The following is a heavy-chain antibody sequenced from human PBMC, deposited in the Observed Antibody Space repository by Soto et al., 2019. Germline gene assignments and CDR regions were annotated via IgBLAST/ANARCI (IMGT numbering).Heavy chain of an antibody. CDR1: GFTFSSYA. V-gene: IGHV3-23*01. Sequence: EVQLLESGGGLVQPGGSLRLSCAASGFTFSSYAMSCVRQAPGKGLEWVSAISGSGGSTYYADSVKGRFTISRDNSKNTLYLQMNSLRAEDTAVYYCAKDAFSSDYYDSSGYGGDGYYGMDVWGQGTTVTVSS. CDR2: ISGSGGST. CDR3: AKDAFSSDYYDSSGYGGDGYYGMDV. J-gene: IGHJ6*02. D-gene: IGHD3-22*01.